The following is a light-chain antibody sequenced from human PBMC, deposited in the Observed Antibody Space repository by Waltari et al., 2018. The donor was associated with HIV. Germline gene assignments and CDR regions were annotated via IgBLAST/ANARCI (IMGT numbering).Light chain of an antibody. Sequence: QSVLTQPPSASGTPAQRVTISCSGSSSTIGSNTVTWYQQLPGTAPKLLIYSNNQRPSGVPDRFSGSKSGTSASLAISGLQSEDEADYYCATWDDSLNGRWVFGGGTKLTVL. J-gene: IGLJ3*02. CDR2: SNN. CDR1: SSTIGSNT. V-gene: IGLV1-44*01. CDR3: ATWDDSLNGRWV.